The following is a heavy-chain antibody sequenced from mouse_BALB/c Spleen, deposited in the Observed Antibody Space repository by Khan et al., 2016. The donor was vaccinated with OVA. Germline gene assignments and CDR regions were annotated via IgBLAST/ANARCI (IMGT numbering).Heavy chain of an antibody. CDR1: GYSFTGYN. V-gene: IGHV1-39*01. D-gene: IGHD2-10*02. J-gene: IGHJ2*01. Sequence: VQLKQSGPELEKPGASVKISCKASGYSFTGYNMNWVKQSNGKSLEWIGNIDPYYGGATYNQKFKGKATLTVDKSSSTAYMQLKSLTSEDSAVYYWTGGYGNYVRYYFDYWGQGTTLTVSS. CDR3: TGGYGNYVRYYFDY. CDR2: IDPYYGGA.